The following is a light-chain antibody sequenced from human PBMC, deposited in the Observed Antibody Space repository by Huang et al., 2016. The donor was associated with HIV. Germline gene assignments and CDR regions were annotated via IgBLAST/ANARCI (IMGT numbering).Light chain of an antibody. J-gene: IGKJ1*01. Sequence: EIVMTQSPATLSVSPGERATLSCRASQSVSSNLAWYQPKPGQAPRLLSYGAATRATGIAARCSGSRSGAEFTLTISSRQSEDVAVYYCQQYNNWPPWTFGQGTKVEIK. CDR3: QQYNNWPPWT. CDR2: GAA. CDR1: QSVSSN. V-gene: IGKV3-15*01.